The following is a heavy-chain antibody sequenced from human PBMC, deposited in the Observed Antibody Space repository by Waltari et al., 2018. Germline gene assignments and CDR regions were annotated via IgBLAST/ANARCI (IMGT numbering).Heavy chain of an antibody. CDR2: IYHSGRT. CDR1: GYSISSGYY. J-gene: IGHJ4*02. D-gene: IGHD2-2*02. CDR3: AAFKGVPAAIEYFDY. V-gene: IGHV4-38-2*01. Sequence: QVQLQESGPGLVKPSETLSLTCAVSGYSISSGYYWGWIRQPPGKGLEWIGSIYHSGRTYYNPSLKGRVTISVDTSKNQFSLKLSSVTAADTAVYYCAAFKGVPAAIEYFDYWGQGTLVTVSS.